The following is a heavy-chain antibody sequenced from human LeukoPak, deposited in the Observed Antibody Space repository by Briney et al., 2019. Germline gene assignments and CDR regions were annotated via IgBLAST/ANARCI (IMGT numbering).Heavy chain of an antibody. D-gene: IGHD6-19*01. CDR2: INHSGST. Sequence: SETLSLTCAVYGGSFSGYYWSWIRQPPGKGLEWIGEINHSGSTNYNPSLKSRVTISVDTSKNQFSLKLSSVTAADTAVYYCARQRTIAVANLFDYWGRGTLVTVSS. CDR3: ARQRTIAVANLFDY. CDR1: GGSFSGYY. V-gene: IGHV4-34*01. J-gene: IGHJ4*02.